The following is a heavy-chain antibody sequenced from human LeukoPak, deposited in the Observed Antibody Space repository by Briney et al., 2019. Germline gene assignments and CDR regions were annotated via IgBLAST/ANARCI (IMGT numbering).Heavy chain of an antibody. J-gene: IGHJ5*02. Sequence: PSETLSLTCTVSGGSISSYYWSWIRQPAGKGLEWIGRIYTSGSTNYNPSLTSRVTLSVDTCKIQFSLKLSSVTAADTAVYYCARGAQQLVFGWFDPWGQGTLVTVSS. D-gene: IGHD6-13*01. CDR3: ARGAQQLVFGWFDP. CDR2: IYTSGST. V-gene: IGHV4-4*07. CDR1: GGSISSYY.